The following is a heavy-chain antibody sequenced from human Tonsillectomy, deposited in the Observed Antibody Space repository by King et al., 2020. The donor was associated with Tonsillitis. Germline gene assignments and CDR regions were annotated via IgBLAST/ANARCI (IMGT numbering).Heavy chain of an antibody. CDR3: ARQGVPGGNDY. V-gene: IGHV4-39*01. D-gene: IGHD2-2*01. J-gene: IGHJ4*02. CDR1: GDSISRRGYF. Sequence: QLQESGPGLVKPWETLSLTCTVSGDSISRRGYFWGWLRQPPGKGLEWVAGVYYSGGTYYNPSLKSRVTASVDTSKNQFSLHLNSVTAADTAVYYCARQGVPGGNDYWGQGTLVTVSS. CDR2: VYYSGGT.